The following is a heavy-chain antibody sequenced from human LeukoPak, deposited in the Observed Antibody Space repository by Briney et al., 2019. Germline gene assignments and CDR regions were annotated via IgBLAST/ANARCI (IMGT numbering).Heavy chain of an antibody. CDR3: ARDRRSGGEAGPDY. D-gene: IGHD3-10*01. V-gene: IGHV3-21*01. CDR2: ISSSSSYI. Sequence: GGSLRLSCAASGFTFSSYSMNWVRQAPGKGLEWVSSISSSSSYIYYADSVKGRFTISRDNAKNSLYLQMNSLRAEDTAVYYCARDRRSGGEAGPDYWGQGTLVTVSS. CDR1: GFTFSSYS. J-gene: IGHJ4*02.